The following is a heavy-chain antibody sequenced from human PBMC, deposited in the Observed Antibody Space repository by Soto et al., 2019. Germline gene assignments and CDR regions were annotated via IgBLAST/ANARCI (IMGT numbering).Heavy chain of an antibody. CDR3: ARYSVTMFRWFDP. D-gene: IGHD3-10*02. CDR2: INHSGST. Sequence: SETLSLTCAVYGGSFSGYYWSWIRQPPGKGLEWIGEINHSGSTNYNPSLKSRVTISVDTSKNQFSLKLSSVTAADTAVYYCARYSVTMFRWFDPWGQGTLVTVSS. J-gene: IGHJ5*02. V-gene: IGHV4-34*01. CDR1: GGSFSGYY.